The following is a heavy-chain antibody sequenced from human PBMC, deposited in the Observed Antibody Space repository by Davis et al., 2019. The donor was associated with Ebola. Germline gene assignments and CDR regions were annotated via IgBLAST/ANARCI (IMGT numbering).Heavy chain of an antibody. J-gene: IGHJ6*02. CDR3: AREGGDTVTTILYYYGMDV. CDR2: MNPDSGNT. V-gene: IGHV1-8*01. CDR1: GYIFTSND. D-gene: IGHD4-11*01. Sequence: ASVKVSCKASGYIFTSNDINWVRQATGQGLEWMGWMNPDSGNTGYASKFQGRVTITRDTSASTAYMELSSLRSEDTAVYYCAREGGDTVTTILYYYGMDVWGQGTTVTVSS.